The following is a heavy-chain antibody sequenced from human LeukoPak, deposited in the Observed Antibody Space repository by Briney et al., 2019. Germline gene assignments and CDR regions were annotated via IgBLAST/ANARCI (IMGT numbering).Heavy chain of an antibody. Sequence: SETLSLTCTVSGGSISSSSYYWGWIRQPPGKGLEWIGSIYYSGSTYYNPSLKSRVTISVDTSKNQFSLKLSSVTAADTAVYYCAALWFGETGDNWFEPWGQGTLVTVSS. CDR3: AALWFGETGDNWFEP. V-gene: IGHV4-39*07. CDR1: GGSISSSSYY. D-gene: IGHD3-10*01. J-gene: IGHJ5*02. CDR2: IYYSGST.